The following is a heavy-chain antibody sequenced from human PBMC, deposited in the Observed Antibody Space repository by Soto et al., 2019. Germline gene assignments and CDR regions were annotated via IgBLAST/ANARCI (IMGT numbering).Heavy chain of an antibody. CDR3: ARGPNYYDNSGFFGY. CDR1: GFTFSTYA. Sequence: PGGSLRLSCAASGFTFSTYAMHWVRQAPGKGLEWVAVISYDGNDDYYGDSVKGRFTISRDNSNGALYLQVSTLRAEDTAVYYCARGPNYYDNSGFFGYWGQGTLVTVSS. V-gene: IGHV3-30-3*01. J-gene: IGHJ4*02. D-gene: IGHD3-22*01. CDR2: ISYDGNDD.